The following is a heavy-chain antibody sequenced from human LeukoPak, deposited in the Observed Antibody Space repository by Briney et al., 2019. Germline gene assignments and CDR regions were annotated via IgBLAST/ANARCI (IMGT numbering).Heavy chain of an antibody. CDR1: GGSISSGGYY. CDR2: IYYSGTT. V-gene: IGHV4-61*08. CDR3: ARALSGSYPQFDY. J-gene: IGHJ4*02. Sequence: SQTVTLTCAVSGGSISSGGYYWSWIRQPPGKGLEWIGYIYYSGTTNYNPSLKSRVTISVDTSKNQFSLKLSSVTAADTAVYYCARALSGSYPQFDYWGQGTLVTVSS. D-gene: IGHD1-26*01.